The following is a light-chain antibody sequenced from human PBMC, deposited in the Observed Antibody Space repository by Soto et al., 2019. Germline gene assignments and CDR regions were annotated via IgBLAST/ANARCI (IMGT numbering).Light chain of an antibody. V-gene: IGKV1-5*01. CDR3: QQYKSYPYT. CDR2: DAS. J-gene: IGKJ2*01. Sequence: DIQMTQSPSALSASVGDRVTITCRASESINTWLAWYQQEPGKAPKLLVYDASSLESGVPSRFSVSGSGTEFTLTISSLQPDDFATYYCQQYKSYPYTFGQGTKLDIK. CDR1: ESINTW.